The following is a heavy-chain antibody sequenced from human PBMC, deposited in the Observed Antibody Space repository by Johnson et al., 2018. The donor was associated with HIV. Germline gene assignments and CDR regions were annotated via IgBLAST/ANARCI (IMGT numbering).Heavy chain of an antibody. CDR1: GFTFDDYG. D-gene: IGHD4-17*01. CDR3: AKGVASTTVAAFDI. J-gene: IGHJ3*02. Sequence: EMQLVESGGGVVRPGGSLRLSCAASGFTFDDYGMSWVRQAPGKGLEWVSGINWNGGSAGYTDSVRGRFTISRDSAQNSVSLQMNSLRAEDTALYYCAKGVASTTVAAFDIWGPGTMVTVSS. CDR2: INWNGGSA. V-gene: IGHV3-20*04.